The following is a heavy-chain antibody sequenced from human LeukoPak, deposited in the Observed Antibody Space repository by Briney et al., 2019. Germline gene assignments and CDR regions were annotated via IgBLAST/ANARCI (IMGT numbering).Heavy chain of an antibody. CDR3: AKDLNWNDPKGYFDY. D-gene: IGHD1-1*01. Sequence: GGSLRLSCAASGFPFSSYAMSWVRQAPGKGLEWVSAISGSGSFTYYADSVKGRFTISRDNSKNTLYLQMNSLRAEDTAIYFCAKDLNWNDPKGYFDYWGQGTLVTVSS. V-gene: IGHV3-23*01. CDR1: GFPFSSYA. CDR2: ISGSGSFT. J-gene: IGHJ4*02.